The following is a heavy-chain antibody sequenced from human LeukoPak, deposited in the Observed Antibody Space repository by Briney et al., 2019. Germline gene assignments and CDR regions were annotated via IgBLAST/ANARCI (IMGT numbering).Heavy chain of an antibody. D-gene: IGHD3-10*01. CDR3: ARESSDGSGSFDY. J-gene: IGHJ4*02. CDR1: GYTFTSYY. V-gene: IGHV1-2*06. CDR2: INPNSGGT. Sequence: EASVRVSCKASGYTFTSYYIHWVRQAPGQGLEWVGRINPNSGGTNYAQKFQNRVTMTRDTSISTAYMELSRLISDDTAVYFCARESSDGSGSFDYWGQGTLVTVSS.